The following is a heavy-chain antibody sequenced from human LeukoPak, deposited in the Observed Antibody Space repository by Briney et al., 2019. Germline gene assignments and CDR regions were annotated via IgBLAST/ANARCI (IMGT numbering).Heavy chain of an antibody. CDR1: GYSISSGYY. CDR3: ARESSGWYIEAFDY. V-gene: IGHV4-38-2*02. CDR2: IYHSGST. D-gene: IGHD6-19*01. J-gene: IGHJ4*02. Sequence: SETLSLTCTVSGYSISSGYYWGWIRQPPGKGLEWIGSIYHSGSTYYNPSLKSRVTISVDTSKNQFSLKLSSVTATDTAVYYCARESSGWYIEAFDYWGQGTLVTVSS.